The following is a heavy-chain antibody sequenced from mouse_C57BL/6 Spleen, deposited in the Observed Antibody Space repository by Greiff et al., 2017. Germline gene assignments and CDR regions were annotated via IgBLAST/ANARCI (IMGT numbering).Heavy chain of an antibody. CDR1: GYTFTSYW. J-gene: IGHJ1*03. V-gene: IGHV1-64*01. CDR2: IHPNSGST. CDR3: ARLRDWYCDV. Sequence: QVQLQQPGAELVKPGASVKLSCKASGYTFTSYWMHWVKQRPGQGLEWIGMIHPNSGSTNYNEKFKSKATLTVDQSSSTAYMQLSSLTSEDAAVYYCARLRDWYCDVWGTGTTVTGSS.